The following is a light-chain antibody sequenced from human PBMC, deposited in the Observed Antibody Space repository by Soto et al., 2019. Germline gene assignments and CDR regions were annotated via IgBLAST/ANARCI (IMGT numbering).Light chain of an antibody. Sequence: ETELRQSPGTVSLSPGERAALSCRASQSVNSNYLAWYQRKPGQAPRLLIYGASNRATDIPYRFSASGSGTDFTLTITRLEPEDFAVYYCQQYDSSPPTFGQGTKVEIK. V-gene: IGKV3-20*01. CDR2: GAS. J-gene: IGKJ1*01. CDR3: QQYDSSPPT. CDR1: QSVNSNY.